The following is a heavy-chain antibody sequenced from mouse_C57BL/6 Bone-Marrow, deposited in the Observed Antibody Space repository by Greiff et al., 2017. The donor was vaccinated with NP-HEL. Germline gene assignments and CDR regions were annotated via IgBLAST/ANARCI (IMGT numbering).Heavy chain of an antibody. CDR3: ARSGFYYYGRMLAY. CDR2: IDPSDSYT. CDR1: GYTFTSYW. J-gene: IGHJ3*01. D-gene: IGHD1-1*01. V-gene: IGHV1-69*01. Sequence: QVQLQQPGAELVMPGASVKLSCKASGYTFTSYWMHWVKQRPGQGLEWIGEIDPSDSYTNYNQKFKGKSTLTVDKSSSTAYMQLSSLTSEDSAVYYCARSGFYYYGRMLAYWGQGTLVTVSA.